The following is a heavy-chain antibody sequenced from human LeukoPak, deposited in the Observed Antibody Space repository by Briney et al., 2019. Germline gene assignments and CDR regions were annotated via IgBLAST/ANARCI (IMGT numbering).Heavy chain of an antibody. D-gene: IGHD2-2*01. J-gene: IGHJ5*02. Sequence: ASVKVSCKASGYTFTSYGISWVRQAPGQGLEWMGWISAYNGNTNYAQKLQGRLTMTTDTSTSTAYMELRSQRSDDTAVYYCARVEDIVVVPAAMPHENWFDPWGQGTLVTVSS. CDR2: ISAYNGNT. CDR1: GYTFTSYG. V-gene: IGHV1-18*04. CDR3: ARVEDIVVVPAAMPHENWFDP.